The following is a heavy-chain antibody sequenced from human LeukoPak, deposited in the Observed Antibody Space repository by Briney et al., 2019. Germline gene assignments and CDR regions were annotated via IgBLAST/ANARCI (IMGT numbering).Heavy chain of an antibody. Sequence: SETLSLTCTVSGGSISSGGYYWSWIRQHPGKGLEWIGYIYYSGSTYYNPSHKSRVTISVDTSKNQFSLKLSSVTAADTAVYYCARAERITMIVAFDYWGQGTLVTVSS. CDR2: IYYSGST. D-gene: IGHD3-22*01. J-gene: IGHJ4*02. CDR3: ARAERITMIVAFDY. CDR1: GGSISSGGYY. V-gene: IGHV4-31*03.